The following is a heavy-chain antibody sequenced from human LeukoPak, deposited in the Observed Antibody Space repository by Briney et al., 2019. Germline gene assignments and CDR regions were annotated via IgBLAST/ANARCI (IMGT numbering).Heavy chain of an antibody. Sequence: GGSLRLSCAASGFTFYIHAMTWVRQAPGKGLEWVSTIDRSGERTHYSDSVKGRFTISRDNSRNTLYLQMSSLRAEDTAIYYCTKDVQSDVGATDCWGQGALVTVSS. D-gene: IGHD1-26*01. CDR1: GFTFYIHA. V-gene: IGHV3-23*01. CDR2: IDRSGERT. CDR3: TKDVQSDVGATDC. J-gene: IGHJ4*02.